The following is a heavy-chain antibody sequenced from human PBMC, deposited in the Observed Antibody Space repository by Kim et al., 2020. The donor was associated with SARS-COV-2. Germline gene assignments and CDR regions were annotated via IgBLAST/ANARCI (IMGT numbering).Heavy chain of an antibody. J-gene: IGHJ4*02. CDR2: ISYDGSNK. CDR3: ARAGSTVTTSGIGY. CDR1: GFTFSSYA. Sequence: GGSLRLSCAASGFTFSSYAMHWVRQAPGKGLEWVAVISYDGSNKYYADSVKGRFTISRDNSKNTLYLQMNSLRAEDTAVYYCARAGSTVTTSGIGYWGQGTLVTVSS. V-gene: IGHV3-30-3*01. D-gene: IGHD4-17*01.